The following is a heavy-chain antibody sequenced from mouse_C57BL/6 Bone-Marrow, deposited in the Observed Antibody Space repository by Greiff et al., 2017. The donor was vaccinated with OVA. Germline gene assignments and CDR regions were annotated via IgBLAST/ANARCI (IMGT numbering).Heavy chain of an antibody. J-gene: IGHJ3*01. V-gene: IGHV1-81*01. CDR1: GYTFTSYG. D-gene: IGHD1-1*01. CDR2: IYPRSGNT. Sequence: VQLQQSGAELARPGASVKLSCKASGYTFTSYGISWVKQRTGQGLEWIGEIYPRSGNTYYNEKFKGKATLTADKSSSTAYMELRSLTSEDSAVYFCARGYYGSRIRFAYWGQGTLVTVSA. CDR3: ARGYYGSRIRFAY.